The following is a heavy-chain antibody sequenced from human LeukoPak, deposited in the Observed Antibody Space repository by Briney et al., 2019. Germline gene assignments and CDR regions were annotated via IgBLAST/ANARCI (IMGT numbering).Heavy chain of an antibody. CDR1: GGTFSSYA. CDR2: MNPNSGNT. D-gene: IGHD3-10*01. V-gene: IGHV1-8*02. Sequence: ASVKVSCKASGGTFSSYAINWVRQATGQGLEWMGWMNPNSGNTGYAQKFQGRVTMTRNTSISTAYMELSSLRSEDTAVYYCARMVRGAYAFDIWGQGTMVTVSS. CDR3: ARMVRGAYAFDI. J-gene: IGHJ3*02.